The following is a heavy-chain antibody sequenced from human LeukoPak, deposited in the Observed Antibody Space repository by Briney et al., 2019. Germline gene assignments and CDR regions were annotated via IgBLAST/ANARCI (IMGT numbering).Heavy chain of an antibody. D-gene: IGHD6-19*01. J-gene: IGHJ4*02. Sequence: SETLSLTCTVSGGSISPCYWSWVRQPPGKGLEWIGYIYYSGSTYYNPSLKSRVTISVDTSKNQFSLKLSSVTAADTAVYYCARDVGSSGWARLFDYWGQGTLVTVSS. CDR1: GGSISPCY. CDR3: ARDVGSSGWARLFDY. CDR2: IYYSGST. V-gene: IGHV4-59*01.